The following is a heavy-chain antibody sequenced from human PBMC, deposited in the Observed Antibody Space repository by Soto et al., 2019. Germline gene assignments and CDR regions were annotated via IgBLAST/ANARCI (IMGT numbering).Heavy chain of an antibody. Sequence: QVQLVESGGGVVQPGRSLRLSCAASGFTFSSYAMHWVRQAPGKGLEWDAVISYDGSNKYYADSVKGRFTISRDNTKNTLYLQMNSLRAEDTAVYYCARDRSPGWLQPNNWFDPWGQGTLVTVSS. J-gene: IGHJ5*02. D-gene: IGHD5-12*01. CDR1: GFTFSSYA. V-gene: IGHV3-30-3*01. CDR3: ARDRSPGWLQPNNWFDP. CDR2: ISYDGSNK.